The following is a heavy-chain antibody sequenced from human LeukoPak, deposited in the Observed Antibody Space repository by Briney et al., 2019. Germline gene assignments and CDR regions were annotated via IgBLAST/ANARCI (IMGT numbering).Heavy chain of an antibody. V-gene: IGHV3-33*01. J-gene: IGHJ6*02. CDR2: IWYDGSNK. Sequence: ARSLRLSCVASGFTFSNYGMHWVRQAPGKGLEGVAVIWYDGSNKYYTDSVKGRFTISRDDSKNTLYLQMNSLRAEDTAVYYCAREASYGMDVGGQGTTVTVSS. CDR3: AREASYGMDV. CDR1: GFTFSNYG.